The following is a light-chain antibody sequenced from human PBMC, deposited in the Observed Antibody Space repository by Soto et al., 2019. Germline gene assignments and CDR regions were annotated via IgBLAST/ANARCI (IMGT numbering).Light chain of an antibody. CDR2: GAS. CDR1: QSVSSN. CDR3: QQYGSSPET. V-gene: IGKV3-20*01. Sequence: EIVMTQSPATLSVSTGERATLSCRASQSVSSNLAWYQQKPGQAPRLLIYGASSRATGIPDRFSGSGSGTDFTLTVSRLEPEDFAVYYCQQYGSSPETFGQGTKVDIK. J-gene: IGKJ1*01.